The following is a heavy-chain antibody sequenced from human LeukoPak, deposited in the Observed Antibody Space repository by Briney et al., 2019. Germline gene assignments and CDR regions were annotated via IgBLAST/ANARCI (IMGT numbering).Heavy chain of an antibody. J-gene: IGHJ4*02. V-gene: IGHV3-21*01. CDR3: ARDLSGYSYGFDY. Sequence: GGSLRLSCAASGFTFSSYSMNWVRQAPGKGLEWFSSISSSSSYIYYADSVKGRFTISRDNAKNSLYLQMNSLRAEDTAVYYCARDLSGYSYGFDYWGQGTLVTVSS. CDR1: GFTFSSYS. D-gene: IGHD5-18*01. CDR2: ISSSSSYI.